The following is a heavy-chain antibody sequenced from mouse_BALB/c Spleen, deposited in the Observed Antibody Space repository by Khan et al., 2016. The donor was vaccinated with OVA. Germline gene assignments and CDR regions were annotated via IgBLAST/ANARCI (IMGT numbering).Heavy chain of an antibody. J-gene: IGHJ3*01. CDR3: ARDTGTWFAY. CDR2: IRNKANGYTT. D-gene: IGHD4-1*01. Sequence: VQLKESGGGLVQPGCSLRLSCATSGFTFTDYYMSWVRQPPGKALEWLGFIRNKANGYTTEYSASVKGRFTISRDNSQSILYLQMNTLRAEDSATYYCARDTGTWFAYWGQGTLVTVSA. CDR1: GFTFTDYY. V-gene: IGHV7-3*02.